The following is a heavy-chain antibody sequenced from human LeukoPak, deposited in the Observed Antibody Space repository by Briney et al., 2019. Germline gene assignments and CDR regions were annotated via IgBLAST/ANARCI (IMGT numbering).Heavy chain of an antibody. J-gene: IGHJ6*02. CDR3: ASANNPPASYCSGGSCYLSFYGMDV. Sequence: PGESLKISCKGSGYSFTSYWIGWVRQMPGKGLEWMGIIYPGDSDTRYSPSFQGQVTISADKSISTAYLQWSSLKASDTAMYYCASANNPPASYCSGGSCYLSFYGMDVWGQGTTVTVSS. CDR1: GYSFTSYW. D-gene: IGHD2-15*01. CDR2: IYPGDSDT. V-gene: IGHV5-51*01.